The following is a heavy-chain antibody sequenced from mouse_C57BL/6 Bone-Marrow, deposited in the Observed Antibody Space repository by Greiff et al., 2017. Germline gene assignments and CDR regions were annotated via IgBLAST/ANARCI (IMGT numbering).Heavy chain of an antibody. CDR3: ARRGWLLRLYYAMDY. V-gene: IGHV3-6*01. Sequence: ESGPGLVKPSQSLSLTCSVTGYSITSGYYWNWIRQFPGNKLEWMGYISYDGSNNYNPSLKNRISITRDTSKNQFFLKLNSVTTEDAATYYCARRGWLLRLYYAMDYWGQGTSVTVSS. CDR2: ISYDGSN. J-gene: IGHJ4*01. CDR1: GYSITSGYY. D-gene: IGHD2-3*01.